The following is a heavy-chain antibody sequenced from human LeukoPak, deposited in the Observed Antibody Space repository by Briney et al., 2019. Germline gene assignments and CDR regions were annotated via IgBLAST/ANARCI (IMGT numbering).Heavy chain of an antibody. CDR2: ISGNGGST. CDR3: AKGGSYFTYYYYMDV. J-gene: IGHJ6*03. V-gene: IGHV3-23*01. Sequence: GSLRLSCAASGFTFSSYGMNWVRQAPGKGLEWVSGISGNGGSTYYADSVKGRFTISRDNTKNTLYLQMDSLRAEDTADYYCAKGGSYFTYYYYMDVWGKGTTVTISS. D-gene: IGHD1-26*01. CDR1: GFTFSSYG.